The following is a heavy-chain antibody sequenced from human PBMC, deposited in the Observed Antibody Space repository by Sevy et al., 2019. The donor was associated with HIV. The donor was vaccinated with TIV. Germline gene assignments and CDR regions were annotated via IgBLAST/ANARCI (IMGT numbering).Heavy chain of an antibody. Sequence: GGSLRLSCAASGFTFSSYAMSWVRQAPGKGLEWVSAISGSGGSTYYADSVKGRFTISRDNSKNTLYLQMNSLRAEDMAVYYCAGARSKYYYDSSAFDPWGQGTLVTVSS. CDR3: AGARSKYYYDSSAFDP. V-gene: IGHV3-23*01. CDR1: GFTFSSYA. CDR2: ISGSGGST. D-gene: IGHD3-22*01. J-gene: IGHJ5*02.